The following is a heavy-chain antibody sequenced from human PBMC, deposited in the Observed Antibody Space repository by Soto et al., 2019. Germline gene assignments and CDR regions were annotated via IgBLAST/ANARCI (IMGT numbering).Heavy chain of an antibody. CDR1: GGSISSYY. CDR2: IYYSGST. D-gene: IGHD4-17*01. Sequence: PSETLSLTCTVSGGSISSYYWSWIRQPPGKGLEWIGYIYYSGSTNYNPSLKSRVTISVDTSKNQFSLKLSSVTAADTAVYYCARAREVTTVYDYWGQGTLVTVS. J-gene: IGHJ4*02. CDR3: ARAREVTTVYDY. V-gene: IGHV4-59*01.